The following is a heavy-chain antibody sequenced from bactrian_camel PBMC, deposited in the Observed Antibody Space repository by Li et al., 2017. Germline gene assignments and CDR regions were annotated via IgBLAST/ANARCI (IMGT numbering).Heavy chain of an antibody. Sequence: VQLVESGGGLVQPGGSLRLSCATSGYTLRSYAMAWVRQPPGKGLEWVSTVNGGGGSTCYADSVKGRFTISRDNAKNMLYLQMNSLKSEDTALYYCAIDRRGTGRGQGTQVTVS. J-gene: IGHJ4*01. CDR3: AIDRRGTG. CDR2: VNGGGGST. V-gene: IGHV3S42*01. CDR1: GYTLRSYA. D-gene: IGHD5*01.